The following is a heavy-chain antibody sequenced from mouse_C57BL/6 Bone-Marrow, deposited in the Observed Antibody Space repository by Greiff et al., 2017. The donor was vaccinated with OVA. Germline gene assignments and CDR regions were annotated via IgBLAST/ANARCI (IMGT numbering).Heavy chain of an antibody. CDR2: ISSGGDYI. V-gene: IGHV5-9-1*02. Sequence: EVKLVESGEGLVKPGGSLKLSCAASGFTFSSYAMSWVRQTPEKRLEWVAYISSGGDYIYYADTVKGRFTISTDNARNTLYLQMSSLKSEDTAMYYSTREGSNYEYYYATDYWGQGTSVTVSS. CDR3: TREGSNYEYYYATDY. D-gene: IGHD2-5*01. CDR1: GFTFSSYA. J-gene: IGHJ4*01.